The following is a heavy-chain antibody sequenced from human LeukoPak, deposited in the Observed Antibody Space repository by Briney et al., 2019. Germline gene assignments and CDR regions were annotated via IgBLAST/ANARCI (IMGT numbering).Heavy chain of an antibody. V-gene: IGHV1-2*02. CDR3: ARAGGGYSYGYFGYYFDY. CDR1: GYTFTGSY. Sequence: ASVKVSCKASGYTFTGSYMPWVRQAPGHGLEWMGWINPNSGGTNYAQKFQGRVTMTRDTSISTAYMELSRLRSDDTAVYYCARAGGGYSYGYFGYYFDYWGQGTLVTVSS. D-gene: IGHD5-18*01. CDR2: INPNSGGT. J-gene: IGHJ4*02.